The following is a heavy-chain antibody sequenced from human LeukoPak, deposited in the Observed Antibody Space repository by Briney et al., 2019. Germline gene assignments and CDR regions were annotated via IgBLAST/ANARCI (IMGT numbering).Heavy chain of an antibody. CDR2: IWYDGSNK. CDR1: GFTFSSYG. J-gene: IGHJ6*03. D-gene: IGHD3-3*01. V-gene: IGHV3-33*06. Sequence: GGSLRLACAASGFTFSSYGMHWVCQAPGKGLEWVAVIWYDGSNKYYADSVKGRFTISRDNSKNTLYLQMNSLRAEDTAVYYCAKVLSLYYYYYMDVWGKGTTVTVSS. CDR3: AKVLSLYYYYYMDV.